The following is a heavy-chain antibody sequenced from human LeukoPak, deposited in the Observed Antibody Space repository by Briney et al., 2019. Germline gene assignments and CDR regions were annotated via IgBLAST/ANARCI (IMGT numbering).Heavy chain of an antibody. CDR2: INHSGST. CDR3: ARGSGSGWYAFDI. V-gene: IGHV4-34*01. CDR1: GGSFSGYY. Sequence: SETLSLTCAVYGGSFSGYYWSWIRQPPGKGLEWIGEINHSGSTYYNPSLKSRVTMSVDRSKNHFSLKLSSVTAADTAVYYCARGSGSGWYAFDIWGQGTMVTVSS. D-gene: IGHD6-19*01. J-gene: IGHJ3*02.